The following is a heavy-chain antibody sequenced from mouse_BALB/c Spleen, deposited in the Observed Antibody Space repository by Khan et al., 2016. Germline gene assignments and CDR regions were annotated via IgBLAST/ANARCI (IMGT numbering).Heavy chain of an antibody. D-gene: IGHD2-2*01. CDR1: GYSITSDYA. CDR3: ASSYGYRGFAG. CDR2: INYSGST. Sequence: EVQRQESGPGLVKPSQSLSLTCTVTGYSITSDYAWNWIRQFPGNKLEWMGYINYSGSTNYNPSLKSRISIIRDTSKNHLFPRVISVTTEDIATYYCASSYGYRGFAGWGQGTLVTVS. V-gene: IGHV3-2*02. J-gene: IGHJ3*01.